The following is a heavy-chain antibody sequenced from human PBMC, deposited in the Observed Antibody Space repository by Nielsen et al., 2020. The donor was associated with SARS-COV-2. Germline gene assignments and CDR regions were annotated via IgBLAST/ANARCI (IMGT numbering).Heavy chain of an antibody. V-gene: IGHV3-74*01. CDR2: INSDGSN. Sequence: GESLKISCAASGFSFSGYWMHWVRQAPGKGLVWVSHINSDGSNYADSVKGRFTISRDNAKNTLYLQMNSLRAEDTAVYYCARGTTYFDYWGQGTLVTVSS. D-gene: IGHD1-1*01. CDR3: ARGTTYFDY. CDR1: GFSFSGYW. J-gene: IGHJ4*02.